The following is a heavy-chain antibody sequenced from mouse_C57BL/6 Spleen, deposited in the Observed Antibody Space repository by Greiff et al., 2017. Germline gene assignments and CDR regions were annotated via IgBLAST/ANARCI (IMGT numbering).Heavy chain of an antibody. V-gene: IGHV3-6*01. J-gene: IGHJ3*01. CDR3: ASPIYDDYDGWFAY. CDR1: GYSITSGYY. CDR2: ISYDGSN. D-gene: IGHD2-4*01. Sequence: DVQLQESGPGLVKPSQSLSLTCSVPGYSITSGYYWNWIRQFPGNKLEWMGYISYDGSNNYNPSLKNRISITRDTSKNQFFLQLNSVTTEDTATYYCASPIYDDYDGWFAYWGQGTLVTVSA.